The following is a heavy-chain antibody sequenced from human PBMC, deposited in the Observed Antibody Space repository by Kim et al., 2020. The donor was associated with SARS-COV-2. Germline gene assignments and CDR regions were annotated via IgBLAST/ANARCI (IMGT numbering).Heavy chain of an antibody. CDR2: ISSSSSYI. CDR1: GFTFSSYS. Sequence: GGSLRLSCAASGFTFSSYSMNWVRQAPGKGLEWVSSISSSSSYIYYADSVKGRFTISRDNAKNSLYLQMNSLRAEDTAVYYCARPLSPGWDYYDSSGYKYWGQGTLVTVSS. D-gene: IGHD3-22*01. V-gene: IGHV3-21*01. CDR3: ARPLSPGWDYYDSSGYKY. J-gene: IGHJ4*02.